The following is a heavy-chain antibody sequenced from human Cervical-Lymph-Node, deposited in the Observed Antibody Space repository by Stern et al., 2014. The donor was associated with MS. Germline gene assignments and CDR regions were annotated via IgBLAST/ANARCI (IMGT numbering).Heavy chain of an antibody. CDR1: GYTFTSYY. J-gene: IGHJ6*02. CDR2: INASVGSK. D-gene: IGHD6-19*01. CDR3: AREVAGHRLGMMDV. Sequence: VQLVESGAEVKKPGASVKVSCKASGYTFTSYYIHWVRQAPGQGLEWMGIINASVGSKSYEKKFQGRVTVTRDTSTSTVYMELSSLRSEDTAMYYCAREVAGHRLGMMDVWGQGTTVTVSS. V-gene: IGHV1-46*01.